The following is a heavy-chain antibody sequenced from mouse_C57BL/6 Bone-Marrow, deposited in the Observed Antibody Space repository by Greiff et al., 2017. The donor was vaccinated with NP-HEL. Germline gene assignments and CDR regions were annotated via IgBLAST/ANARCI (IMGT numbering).Heavy chain of an antibody. CDR1: GFTFSDYG. D-gene: IGHD2-4*01. CDR3: ASLIYYDYDGGFAY. CDR2: ISNLAYSI. J-gene: IGHJ3*01. V-gene: IGHV5-15*01. Sequence: EVQLVESGGGLVQPGGSLKLSCAASGFTFSDYGMAWVRQAPRKGPEWVAFISNLAYSIYYADTVTGRFTISRETAKNTLYLEMSSLRSEDTAMYYCASLIYYDYDGGFAYWGQGTLVTVSA.